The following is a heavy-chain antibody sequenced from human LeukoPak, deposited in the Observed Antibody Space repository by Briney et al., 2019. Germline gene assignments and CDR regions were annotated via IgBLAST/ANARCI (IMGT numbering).Heavy chain of an antibody. V-gene: IGHV3-30*04. CDR1: GFTFSSYA. D-gene: IGHD5-12*01. Sequence: GGSLRLSCAASGFTFSSYAMHWVRQAPGKGLEWVAVISYDGSNKYYADSVKGRFTISRDNSKNTLYLQMNSLRAEDTAVYYCARDNRGYEFDYWGQGTLVTVSS. J-gene: IGHJ4*02. CDR2: ISYDGSNK. CDR3: ARDNRGYEFDY.